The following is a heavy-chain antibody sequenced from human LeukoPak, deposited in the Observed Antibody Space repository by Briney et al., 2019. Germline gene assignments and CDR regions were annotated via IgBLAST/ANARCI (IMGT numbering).Heavy chain of an antibody. D-gene: IGHD4-17*01. Sequence: GGSLRLSCAASGFTFSNYAMSWVRQAPGKGLEWVSAISSSGGGTYYADSVKGRFTISRDNSKVTLSLQMNSLRAEDTAVYYCARGIYGDYDHWGQGTLVTVST. CDR2: ISSSGGGT. CDR1: GFTFSNYA. J-gene: IGHJ1*01. CDR3: ARGIYGDYDH. V-gene: IGHV3-23*01.